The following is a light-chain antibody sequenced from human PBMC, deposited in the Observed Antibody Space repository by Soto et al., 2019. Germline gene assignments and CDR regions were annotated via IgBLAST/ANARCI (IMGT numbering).Light chain of an antibody. V-gene: IGKV3-15*01. CDR1: QSITTT. CDR2: GAS. CDR3: QQYNSWVT. Sequence: IELTQSPVTLSVSPGERASLSCRTSQSITTTLAWYQQKPGQAPRLLIYGASTRATGVPGRFSGSGSGTEFTLTISSLQSEDFAVYYCQQYNSWVTFGGGTKVDIK. J-gene: IGKJ4*01.